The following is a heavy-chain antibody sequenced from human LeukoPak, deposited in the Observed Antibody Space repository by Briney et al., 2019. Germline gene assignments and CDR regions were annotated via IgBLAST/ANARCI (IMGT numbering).Heavy chain of an antibody. CDR3: AREGHADSYFDY. CDR1: GFTFSDYY. V-gene: IGHV3-11*04. J-gene: IGHJ4*02. D-gene: IGHD4-17*01. CDR2: ISRSGSTK. Sequence: KPGGSLRLFCAASGFTFSDYYMIWIRQAPGKGLEWISYISRSGSTKNYADSVKGRFTTSRDNAKNSLFLQVNSLRAEDTAVYYCAREGHADSYFDYWGQGALVTVSS.